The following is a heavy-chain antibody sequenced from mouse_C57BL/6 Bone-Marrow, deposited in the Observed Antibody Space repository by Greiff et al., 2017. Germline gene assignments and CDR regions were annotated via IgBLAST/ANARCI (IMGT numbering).Heavy chain of an antibody. CDR3: AIGPYYGRRRWAMDY. J-gene: IGHJ4*01. CDR1: GYTFTSYW. D-gene: IGHD1-1*02. Sequence: QVQLQQPGAELVKPGASVKLSCKASGYTFTSYWMHWVKQRPGRGLEWIGRIDPNSGGTKYNEKFKSKATLTVDKPSSTAYMQLSSLTSENSSVYYCAIGPYYGRRRWAMDYWGQGTSVTVSS. CDR2: IDPNSGGT. V-gene: IGHV1-72*01.